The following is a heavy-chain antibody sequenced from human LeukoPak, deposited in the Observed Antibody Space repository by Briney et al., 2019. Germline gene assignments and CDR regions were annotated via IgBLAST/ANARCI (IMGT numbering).Heavy chain of an antibody. CDR3: AKDLHCASSDCSGDFDH. CDR2: ISGSGSIT. CDR1: GFTFSNYA. V-gene: IGHV3-23*01. J-gene: IGHJ4*02. Sequence: GGSLRLSCAASGFTFSNYAMSWVRQAPGKGLEWVSGISGSGSITNNADSVKGRFIIARDNSNNILYLHMNNLRVEDTAIYYCAKDLHCASSDCSGDFDHWGQGTLVTVSS. D-gene: IGHD2-21*02.